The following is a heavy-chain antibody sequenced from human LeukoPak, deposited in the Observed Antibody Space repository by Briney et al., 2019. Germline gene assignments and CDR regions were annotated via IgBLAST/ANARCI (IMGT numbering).Heavy chain of an antibody. CDR3: ARDRSGRAGGWYVFHY. CDR2: IWYDGSNK. CDR1: GFTFSSYG. J-gene: IGHJ4*02. V-gene: IGHV3-33*08. D-gene: IGHD6-19*01. Sequence: QSGGSLRLSCAASGFTFSSYGMHWVRQAPGKGLEWVAVIWYDGSNKYYADSVKGRFTISRDNSKNTLYLQMNSLRAEDTAVYYCARDRSGRAGGWYVFHYWGQGTLVTVSS.